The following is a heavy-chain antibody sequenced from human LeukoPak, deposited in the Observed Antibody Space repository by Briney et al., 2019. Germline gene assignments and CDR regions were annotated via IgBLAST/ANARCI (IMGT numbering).Heavy chain of an antibody. Sequence: GGSLRLSCVASGFTFSSSWMTWVRQAPGKGLEWVASIREDGSQKTAVDSVRGRFTISRDNAKNSVYLQMDSLRAEDTAVYYCARGPTNGQAFDYWGQGTLVSVSS. D-gene: IGHD2-8*01. CDR1: GFTFSSSW. CDR3: ARGPTNGQAFDY. J-gene: IGHJ4*02. V-gene: IGHV3-7*01. CDR2: IREDGSQK.